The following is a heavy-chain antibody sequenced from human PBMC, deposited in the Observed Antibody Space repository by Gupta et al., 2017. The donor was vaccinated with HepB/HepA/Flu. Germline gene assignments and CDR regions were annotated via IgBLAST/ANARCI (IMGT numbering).Heavy chain of an antibody. J-gene: IGHJ5*02. Sequence: EVQLVESGGGLVQPGGSLRLSCAASGFTFSSSEMNWVRQAPGKGLEWLSYISRSTSTIYYADSVKGRFTISRDNAKSSLYLQMDSLRAEDTAVYYCAKLGGGTYFDPWGHGTLVTVSS. V-gene: IGHV3-48*03. CDR1: GFTFSSSE. D-gene: IGHD3-16*01. CDR3: AKLGGGTYFDP. CDR2: ISRSTSTI.